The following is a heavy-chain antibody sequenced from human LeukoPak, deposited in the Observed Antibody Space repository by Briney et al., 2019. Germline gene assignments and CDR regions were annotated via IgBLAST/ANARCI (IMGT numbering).Heavy chain of an antibody. V-gene: IGHV3-53*01. CDR1: GFTFSDYV. Sequence: GGSLRLSCAASGFTFSDYVMSWVRQAPGKGLDWVSMIYSGGSTNYADSVKGRFTISRDSSKNTLYLQMNSLRAEDTAVYYCVTRLAWGQGTLVTVSS. J-gene: IGHJ5*02. D-gene: IGHD3-16*01. CDR3: VTRLA. CDR2: IYSGGST.